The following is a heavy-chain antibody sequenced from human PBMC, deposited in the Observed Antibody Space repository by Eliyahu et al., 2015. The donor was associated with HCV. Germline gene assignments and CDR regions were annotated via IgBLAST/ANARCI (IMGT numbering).Heavy chain of an antibody. Sequence: QVQLVESGGGVVQPGXSLRLSCAASGFXFISYGMHWVRQAPGKGLEWVAFXWYDGNNKYYADSVKGRFTVSRDNSKNTLYLEMHSLRAEDTAVYYCARPLCGGDCYSHFDNWGQGTLVTVSS. D-gene: IGHD2-21*02. CDR2: XWYDGNNK. CDR1: GFXFISYG. J-gene: IGHJ4*02. CDR3: ARPLCGGDCYSHFDN. V-gene: IGHV3-33*01.